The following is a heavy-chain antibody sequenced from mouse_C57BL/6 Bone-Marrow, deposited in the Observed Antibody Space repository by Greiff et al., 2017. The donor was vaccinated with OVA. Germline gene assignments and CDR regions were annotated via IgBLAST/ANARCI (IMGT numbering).Heavy chain of an antibody. CDR1: GFNIKDDY. V-gene: IGHV14-4*01. CDR3: TGSLGYFDV. Sequence: EVQLQQSGAELVRPGASVKLSCTASGFNIKDDYMHWVKQRPEQGLEWIGWIDPENGDTEYASKFQGKATITADTSSNTAYLQLSSLTSEDTAVDCSTGSLGYFDVWGKGTTVTVSS. CDR2: IDPENGDT. J-gene: IGHJ1*03.